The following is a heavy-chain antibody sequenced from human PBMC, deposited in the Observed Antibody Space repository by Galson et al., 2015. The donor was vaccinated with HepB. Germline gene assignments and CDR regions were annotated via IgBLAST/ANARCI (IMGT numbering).Heavy chain of an antibody. V-gene: IGHV3-33*01. CDR1: GFSFSTYD. D-gene: IGHD3-16*01. Sequence: SLRLSCAASGFSFSTYDMHWVRQAPGKGLEWVAVIWYDGSDKYYADSVKGRFTISRDNSKNTVYLQINRLRAEDTAVYYCARDALNRISYDYYYGMDVWGQGTTVTVSS. CDR2: IWYDGSDK. CDR3: ARDALNRISYDYYYGMDV. J-gene: IGHJ6*02.